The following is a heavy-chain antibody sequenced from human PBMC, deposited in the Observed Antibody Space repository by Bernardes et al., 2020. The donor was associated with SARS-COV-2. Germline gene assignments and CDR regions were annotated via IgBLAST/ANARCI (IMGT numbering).Heavy chain of an antibody. D-gene: IGHD3-16*02. CDR1: GSTFSTLD. V-gene: IGHV3-48*03. CDR3: ARGGLTFGGVTVR. Sequence: SLRLSCAASGSTFSTLDMHWVRQAPGKGLEWVSYISSRASTIHYADSVKGRFTISRDNAKNSLYLQMNSLRADDTAVYYCARGGLTFGGVTVRWGQGTLVTVSS. J-gene: IGHJ4*02. CDR2: ISSRASTI.